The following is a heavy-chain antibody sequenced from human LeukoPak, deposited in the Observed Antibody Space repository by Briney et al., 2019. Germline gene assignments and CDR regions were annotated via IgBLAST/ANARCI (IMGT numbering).Heavy chain of an antibody. V-gene: IGHV4-61*02. CDR2: IYTSGST. CDR1: GGSISSGSYY. J-gene: IGHJ6*02. Sequence: PSQTLSLTCTVSGGSISSGSYYWSWIRQPAGKGLERIGRIYTSGSTNYNPSLKSRVTISVDTSKNQFSLKLSSVTAADTAVYYCARGPARGYCSSTSCYYYGMDVWGQGTTVTVSS. D-gene: IGHD2-2*01. CDR3: ARGPARGYCSSTSCYYYGMDV.